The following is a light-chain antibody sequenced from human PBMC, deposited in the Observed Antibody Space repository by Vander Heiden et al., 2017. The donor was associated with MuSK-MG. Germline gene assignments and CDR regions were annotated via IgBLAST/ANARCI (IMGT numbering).Light chain of an antibody. J-gene: IGKJ1*01. CDR3: QQRGSWPPWT. CDR1: QSISYY. V-gene: IGKV3-11*01. CDR2: DAS. Sequence: EIVLTQSPATLSLSPGERATLSCRASQSISYYLAWYQQKPGQAPRLLIYDASNRATGIPARFSGSGYGTDFTLTISSLEPEDFAVYYCQQRGSWPPWTFGQRTRVEI.